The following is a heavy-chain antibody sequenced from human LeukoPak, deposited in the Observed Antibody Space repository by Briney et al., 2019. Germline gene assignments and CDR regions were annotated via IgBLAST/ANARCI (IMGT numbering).Heavy chain of an antibody. V-gene: IGHV3-30-3*02. CDR2: ISYDGSNK. CDR3: AKGLMAARPHYFDY. D-gene: IGHD6-6*01. J-gene: IGHJ4*02. CDR1: GFTFSGYP. Sequence: GKSLRLSCAASGFTFSGYPIHWVRQAPGKGLEWVAVISYDGSNKYYADSMKGRFTISRDNSKNTLYLQMSSLRADDTAVYYCAKGLMAARPHYFDYWGQGTLVTVSS.